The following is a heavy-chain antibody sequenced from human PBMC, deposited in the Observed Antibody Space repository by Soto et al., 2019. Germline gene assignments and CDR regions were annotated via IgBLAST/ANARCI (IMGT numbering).Heavy chain of an antibody. J-gene: IGHJ6*02. CDR1: GFTFSTYP. Sequence: GGSLRLSCAASGFTFSTYPVHWVRQAPGKGLEWVAVLSSDGIYKVYADSVRGRFTISRDKSKTTLYLQMSGLRPEDTAVYFCARYGGPTDYYFQYDLDVWGQGTTVTVSS. V-gene: IGHV3-30*04. D-gene: IGHD4-17*01. CDR2: LSSDGIYK. CDR3: ARYGGPTDYYFQYDLDV.